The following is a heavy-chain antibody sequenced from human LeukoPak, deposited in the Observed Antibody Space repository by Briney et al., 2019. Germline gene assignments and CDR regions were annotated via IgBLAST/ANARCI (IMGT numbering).Heavy chain of an antibody. CDR1: GFTFSSYA. D-gene: IGHD4-17*01. Sequence: GGSLRLSCAASGFTFSSYAMHWVRQAPGKGLEWVAVISYDGSNKYYADSVKGRFTISRDNSKNTLNLQMNSLRAEDTAVYYCAEPYGDYVGYWGQGTLVTVSS. V-gene: IGHV3-30-3*01. J-gene: IGHJ4*02. CDR3: AEPYGDYVGY. CDR2: ISYDGSNK.